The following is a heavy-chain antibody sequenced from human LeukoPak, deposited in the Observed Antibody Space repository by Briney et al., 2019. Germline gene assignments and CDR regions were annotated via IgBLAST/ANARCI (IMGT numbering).Heavy chain of an antibody. CDR1: GFTVSSNY. J-gene: IGHJ2*01. Sequence: PGGSLRLSCAASGFTVSSNYMSWVRQAPGKGLEWVSVIYSGGSTYYADSVKGRFTISRDNSKNTLYLQMNSLRAEDTAVYYCARVRSYGDYVPDWYFDLWGRGTLVTVSS. V-gene: IGHV3-53*01. CDR2: IYSGGST. CDR3: ARVRSYGDYVPDWYFDL. D-gene: IGHD4-17*01.